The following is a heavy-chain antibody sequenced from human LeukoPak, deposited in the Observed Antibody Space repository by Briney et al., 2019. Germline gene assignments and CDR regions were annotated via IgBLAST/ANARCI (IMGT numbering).Heavy chain of an antibody. V-gene: IGHV3-21*01. CDR3: AREDTAMVLDY. Sequence: GGSLRLSCAASGFTFSSYSMNWVRQAPGKGLEWVSSISSSSSYIYYADSVKGRFTISRDNAKNSLYLQMNSLRAEDTAAYYCAREDTAMVLDYWGQGTLVTVSS. J-gene: IGHJ4*02. D-gene: IGHD5-18*01. CDR2: ISSSSSYI. CDR1: GFTFSSYS.